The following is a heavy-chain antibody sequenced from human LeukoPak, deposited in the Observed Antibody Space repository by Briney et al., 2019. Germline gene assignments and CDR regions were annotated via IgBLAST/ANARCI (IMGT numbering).Heavy chain of an antibody. V-gene: IGHV2-5*01. J-gene: IGHJ3*02. CDR1: GFSLSTSGVC. CDR3: AHTVRYSSTPDYAFDI. CDR2: IYWNDDK. D-gene: IGHD6-13*01. Sequence: SGPTLVKPTQTLTLTCTFSGFSLSTSGVCVGWIRQPPGKALEWLALIYWNDDKRYSPSLKSRLTITKDTSKNQVVLTMTNMDPVDTATYYCAHTVRYSSTPDYAFDIWGQGTMVTVSS.